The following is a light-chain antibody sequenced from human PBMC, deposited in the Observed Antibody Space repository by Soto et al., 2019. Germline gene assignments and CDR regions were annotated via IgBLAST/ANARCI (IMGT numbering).Light chain of an antibody. J-gene: IGKJ2*01. CDR2: GAS. Sequence: EIVMTQSPATLSVSPGXRATLSCRASQSVSSNVAWYQQIPGQTPRLLIYGASTRATGVPVRFSGSASGTEFTLTISGLQSEDFAVYYCHQYDDGPYTFGQGTKVDIK. V-gene: IGKV3-15*01. CDR3: HQYDDGPYT. CDR1: QSVSSN.